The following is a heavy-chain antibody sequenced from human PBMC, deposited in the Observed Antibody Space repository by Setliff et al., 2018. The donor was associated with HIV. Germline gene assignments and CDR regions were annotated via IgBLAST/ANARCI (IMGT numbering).Heavy chain of an antibody. D-gene: IGHD2-21*02. CDR2: ISAYNGNT. V-gene: IGHV1-18*01. Sequence: ASVKVSCKASGYTFTSHGISWVRQAPGQGLEWMGWISAYNGNTNYAQKLQGRVTMTTDTSTSTAYMELSSLRSDDTAVYYRARDRTGVTSGEFDPWGQGTLVTVSS. J-gene: IGHJ5*02. CDR3: ARDRTGVTSGEFDP. CDR1: GYTFTSHG.